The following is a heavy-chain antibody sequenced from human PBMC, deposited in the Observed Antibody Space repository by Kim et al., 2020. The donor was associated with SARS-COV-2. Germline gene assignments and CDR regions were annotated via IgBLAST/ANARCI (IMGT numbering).Heavy chain of an antibody. V-gene: IGHV3-33*01. Sequence: GGSLRLSCAASGFTFSSYGMHWVRQAPGKGLEWVAVIWYDGSNKYYADSVKGRFTISRDNSKNTLYLQMNSLRAEDTAVYYCARGDVWDSSSRRAFDIWGQGTMVTVSS. J-gene: IGHJ3*02. CDR1: GFTFSSYG. CDR2: IWYDGSNK. D-gene: IGHD6-13*01. CDR3: ARGDVWDSSSRRAFDI.